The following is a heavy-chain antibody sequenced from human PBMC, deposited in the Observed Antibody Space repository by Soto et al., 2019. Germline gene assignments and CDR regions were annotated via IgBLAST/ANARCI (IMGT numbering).Heavy chain of an antibody. D-gene: IGHD2-15*01. J-gene: IGHJ4*02. CDR1: GYTFTSYD. V-gene: IGHV1-8*01. Sequence: ASVKVSCKASGYTFTSYDINWVRQATGQGLEWMGWMNPNSGNTGYAQKFQGRVTMTSNTSISTAYMELSSLRSEDTAVYYCAAPKHSRYCSGGSCSYNCHYWGQGPLLTVS. CDR3: AAPKHSRYCSGGSCSYNCHY. CDR2: MNPNSGNT.